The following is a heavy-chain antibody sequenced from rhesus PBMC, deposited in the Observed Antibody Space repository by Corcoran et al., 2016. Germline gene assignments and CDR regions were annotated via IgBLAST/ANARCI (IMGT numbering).Heavy chain of an antibody. CDR3: ARVKRMVAMPTYFDY. D-gene: IGHD2-21*01. CDR2: IYGSGSST. Sequence: QLQLQESGPGLVKPSETLSVTCAVSGGCISSRYRIWIRQSPGKGLAWSGYIYGSGSSTNYNPSLKSRVTLSVDTSKHQLSLKLSSVTTADTAVYYCARVKRMVAMPTYFDYWGQGVLVTVSS. V-gene: IGHV4-169*01. CDR1: GGCISSRY. J-gene: IGHJ4*01.